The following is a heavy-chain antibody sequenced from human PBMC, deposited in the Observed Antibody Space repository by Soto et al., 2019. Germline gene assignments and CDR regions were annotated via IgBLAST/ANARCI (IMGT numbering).Heavy chain of an antibody. D-gene: IGHD1-20*01. V-gene: IGHV3-23*01. Sequence: EVQLLESGGGLVQPGGSLRLSCAASGFTFSSYTMSWVRQAPGKGLEWISAVSGSGSSTYYADSVKGRFTISRDNSKETLYLQMNNLRAEDTAVYYCAKPPDYNWNDYWGQGTLVTVSS. CDR2: VSGSGSST. CDR3: AKPPDYNWNDY. J-gene: IGHJ4*02. CDR1: GFTFSSYT.